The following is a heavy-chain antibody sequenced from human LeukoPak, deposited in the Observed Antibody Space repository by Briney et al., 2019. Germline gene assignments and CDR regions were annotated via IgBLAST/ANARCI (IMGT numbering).Heavy chain of an antibody. J-gene: IGHJ6*02. CDR1: GFTFDDYA. D-gene: IGHD3-9*01. V-gene: IGHV3-43*02. Sequence: GVSLRLSCAASGFTFDDYAMHWVRQAPGKGLEWVSLISGDGGSTYYADSVKGRFTISRDNSKNSLYLQMNSLRTEDTALYYCAKGLTYYDILTGLKYYYGMDVWGQGTTVTVSS. CDR3: AKGLTYYDILTGLKYYYGMDV. CDR2: ISGDGGST.